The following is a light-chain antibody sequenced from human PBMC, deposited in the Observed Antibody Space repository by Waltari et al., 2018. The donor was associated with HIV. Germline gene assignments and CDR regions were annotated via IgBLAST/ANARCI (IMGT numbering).Light chain of an antibody. Sequence: QSVLTQPPSVSGAPGQRVTISCTGSSSNIGAGYDVHWYQQLPGTAPKLLIYDKNNRASGVPDRVSGAKVGPSAALAITGLQAEDEANYYCQSYDSGLSGSVFGGGTKLTVL. CDR1: SSNIGAGYD. CDR2: DKN. J-gene: IGLJ2*01. CDR3: QSYDSGLSGSV. V-gene: IGLV1-40*01.